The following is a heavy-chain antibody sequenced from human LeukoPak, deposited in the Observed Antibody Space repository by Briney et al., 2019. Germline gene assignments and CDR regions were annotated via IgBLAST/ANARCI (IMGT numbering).Heavy chain of an antibody. Sequence: MPSETLSLTCTVSGGSISSSSYYWGWIRQPPGKGLEWIGSIYYSGSTYYNPSLKSRVTISVDTSKNQFSLKLSSVTAADTAVYYCARRGYYDSADYWGQGTLVTVSS. V-gene: IGHV4-39*07. CDR1: GGSISSSSYY. J-gene: IGHJ4*02. D-gene: IGHD3-22*01. CDR3: ARRGYYDSADY. CDR2: IYYSGST.